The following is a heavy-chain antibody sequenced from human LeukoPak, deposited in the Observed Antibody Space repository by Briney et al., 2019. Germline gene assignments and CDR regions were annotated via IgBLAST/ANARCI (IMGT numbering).Heavy chain of an antibody. J-gene: IGHJ4*02. CDR3: ARTPYYDSSGYYNDY. CDR1: AASIRGYY. Sequence: SETLSLTCTVSAASIRGYYWSWIRRPPGKGLEWIGYIYYIGSTNYNPSLKSRVTISVDTSKNQFSLKLRSVTAADTAVYYCARTPYYDSSGYYNDYWGQGTLVTVSS. CDR2: IYYIGST. D-gene: IGHD3-22*01. V-gene: IGHV4-59*01.